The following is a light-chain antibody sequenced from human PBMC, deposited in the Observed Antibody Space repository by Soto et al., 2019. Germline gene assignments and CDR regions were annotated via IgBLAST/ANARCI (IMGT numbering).Light chain of an antibody. Sequence: QSALTQPPSASGSPGQSVTISCTGTSSDIGGYNYVSWYHQHPGKAHKLMICEVSERPSGVPDRFSGSKSTNTASLTVSGLPAEEAADYYGGSYAGKHNWVFGGGTQLTVL. J-gene: IGLJ3*02. CDR2: EVS. CDR1: SSDIGGYNY. CDR3: GSYAGKHNWV. V-gene: IGLV2-8*01.